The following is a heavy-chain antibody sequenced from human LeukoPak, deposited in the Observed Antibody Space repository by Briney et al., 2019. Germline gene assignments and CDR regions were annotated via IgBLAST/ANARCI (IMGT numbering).Heavy chain of an antibody. D-gene: IGHD6-6*01. J-gene: IGHJ4*02. Sequence: GGSLRLSCAASGFTFSTYAMSWVRQAPGKGLEWVSAISSSGDLTYYIDSVKGRFTISRDNSKNTLYLQMSGLRAEDTALYYCAKDLRTLLVGSSPGGSDGGQGTLVTVSS. CDR3: AKDLRTLLVGSSPGGSD. CDR1: GFTFSTYA. V-gene: IGHV3-23*01. CDR2: ISSSGDLT.